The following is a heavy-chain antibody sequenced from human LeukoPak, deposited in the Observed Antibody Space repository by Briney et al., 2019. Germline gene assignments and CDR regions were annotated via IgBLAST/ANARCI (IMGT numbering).Heavy chain of an antibody. V-gene: IGHV3-69-1*02. CDR3: ARANPPGISFFEY. CDR2: ISSSSSI. D-gene: IGHD2-15*01. CDR1: RLTFSGYS. Sequence: PGGSLRLSCAASRLTFSGYSTNWVRQAPGKGQEWVSSISSSSSIYYADSVKGRFTISRDNAKNSLYLQMNSLRAEDTAVYYCARANPPGISFFEYWGQGTLVTVSS. J-gene: IGHJ4*02.